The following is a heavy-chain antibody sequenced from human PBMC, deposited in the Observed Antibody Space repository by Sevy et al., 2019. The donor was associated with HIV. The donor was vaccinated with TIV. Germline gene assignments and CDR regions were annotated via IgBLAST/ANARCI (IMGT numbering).Heavy chain of an antibody. J-gene: IGHJ6*02. CDR2: ISYDGSNK. D-gene: IGHD5-12*01. CDR1: GFTFSSYA. V-gene: IGHV3-30-3*01. CDR3: ARHVARSGYVYYYYGMDV. Sequence: GGSLRLSCAASGFTFSSYAMHWVRQAPGKGLEWVAVISYDGSNKYYADSVKGRFTISRGNSKNTLYLQMNSLRAEDTAVYYCARHVARSGYVYYYYGMDVWGQGTTVTVSS.